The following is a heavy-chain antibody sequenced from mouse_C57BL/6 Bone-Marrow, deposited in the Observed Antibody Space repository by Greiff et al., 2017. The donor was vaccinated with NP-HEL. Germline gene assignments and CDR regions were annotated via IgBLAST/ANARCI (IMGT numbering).Heavy chain of an antibody. D-gene: IGHD1-1*01. CDR1: GYAFSSSW. CDR3: ARVGTTVVGDY. CDR2: IYPGAGDT. V-gene: IGHV1-82*01. Sequence: QVQLQQSGPELVKPGASVKISCKASGYAFSSSWMNWVKQRPGQGLEWIGRIYPGAGDTNYNGKFKGKATLTADKSSSTAYMQLSSLTSEDSAVYFGARVGTTVVGDYWGQGTTLTVAS. J-gene: IGHJ2*01.